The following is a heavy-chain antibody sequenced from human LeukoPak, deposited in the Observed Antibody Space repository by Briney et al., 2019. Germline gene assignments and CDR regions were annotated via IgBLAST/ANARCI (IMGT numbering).Heavy chain of an antibody. D-gene: IGHD3-22*01. V-gene: IGHV3-23*01. J-gene: IGHJ4*02. CDR2: ISGSGGIT. Sequence: GGSLRLSCAASGFTFSSCAMNWVRQAPGKGLEWVSGISGSGGITHYADSVRGRFTISRDNSKNTLYLQMNGLRAEDTAVYYCAKDPTDFDSSGQTYFDYWGQGSLVTVSS. CDR1: GFTFSSCA. CDR3: AKDPTDFDSSGQTYFDY.